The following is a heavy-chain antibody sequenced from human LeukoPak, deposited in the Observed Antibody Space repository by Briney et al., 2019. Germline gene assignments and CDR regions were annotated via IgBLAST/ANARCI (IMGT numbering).Heavy chain of an antibody. J-gene: IGHJ4*02. V-gene: IGHV4-59*01. CDR2: IYYSGST. CDR3: ATYGGEAFDY. D-gene: IGHD4-23*01. Sequence: PSETLSLTCTVSGGSISSYYWSWIRQPPGKGLEWIGYIYYSGSTNYNPSLKSRVTISVDTSKNQFSLKLSSVTAADTAVYYCATYGGEAFDYWGQGTLVTVSS. CDR1: GGSISSYY.